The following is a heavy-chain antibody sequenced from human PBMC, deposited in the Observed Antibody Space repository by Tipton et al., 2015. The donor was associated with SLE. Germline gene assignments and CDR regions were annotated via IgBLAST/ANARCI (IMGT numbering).Heavy chain of an antibody. CDR1: GGSFSGYY. CDR2: INHSGST. D-gene: IGHD3-10*01. J-gene: IGHJ4*02. V-gene: IGHV4-34*01. Sequence: LRLSCAVYGGSFSGYYWSWIRQPPGKGLEWIGEINHSGSTNYNPSLKSRVSISVDTSKNQFSLKLSSVTAADTAVYYCARLYYGLRGGYWGQGTLVTVSS. CDR3: ARLYYGLRGGY.